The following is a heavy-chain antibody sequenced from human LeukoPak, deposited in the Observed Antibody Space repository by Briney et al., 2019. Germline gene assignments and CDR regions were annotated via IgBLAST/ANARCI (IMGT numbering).Heavy chain of an antibody. CDR3: ARTDWNYDMDV. D-gene: IGHD3/OR15-3a*01. J-gene: IGHJ6*02. CDR2: ISYDGSNK. Sequence: GGSLRLSCAASGFTFSSYGMHWVRQAPGKGLEWVAVISYDGSNKYYADSVKGRFTISRDNSKNTLYLQMNSLRAEDTAVYYCARTDWNYDMDVWGQGTTVTVSS. V-gene: IGHV3-30*03. CDR1: GFTFSSYG.